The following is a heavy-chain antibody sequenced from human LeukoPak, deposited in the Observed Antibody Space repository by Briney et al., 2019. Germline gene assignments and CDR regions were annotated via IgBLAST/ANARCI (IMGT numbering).Heavy chain of an antibody. Sequence: GGSLRLSCTASGFIFNNYGLIWVRQAPGKGLEWVSAISNDGGGTNYADFVKGRFTISRDNSKNTLFLQMNSLRAEDTALYYCAKGSSGYFFDLWGQGTLVTVSS. CDR3: AKGSSGYFFDL. V-gene: IGHV3-23*01. D-gene: IGHD3-22*01. CDR2: ISNDGGGT. J-gene: IGHJ4*02. CDR1: GFIFNNYG.